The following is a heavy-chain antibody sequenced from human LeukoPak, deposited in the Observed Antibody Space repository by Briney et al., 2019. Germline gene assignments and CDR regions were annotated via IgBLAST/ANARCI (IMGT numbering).Heavy chain of an antibody. Sequence: ASVTVSCKASGYTFTSYGISWVRQAPGQGLEWMGWISAYNGNTNYAQKLQGRVTMTTDTSTSTAYMELRSLRSDDTAVYYCARDLSVFVPAAIYSHWFDPWGQGTLVTVSS. V-gene: IGHV1-18*01. J-gene: IGHJ5*02. D-gene: IGHD2-2*01. CDR3: ARDLSVFVPAAIYSHWFDP. CDR2: ISAYNGNT. CDR1: GYTFTSYG.